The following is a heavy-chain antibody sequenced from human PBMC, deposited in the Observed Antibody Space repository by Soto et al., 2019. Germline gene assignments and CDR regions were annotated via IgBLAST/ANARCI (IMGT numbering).Heavy chain of an antibody. J-gene: IGHJ5*02. CDR1: GGSISSGDYY. CDR3: ARLLSDYYDSSGYYYGHLNWFDP. CDR2: IYYSGST. D-gene: IGHD3-22*01. V-gene: IGHV4-30-4*01. Sequence: QVQLQESGPGLVKPSQTLSLTCTVSGGSISSGDYYWSWIRQPPGKGLEWIGYIYYSGSTYYNPSLNGRVTISVDTSKNQFSLKLSSVTAADTAVYYCARLLSDYYDSSGYYYGHLNWFDPWGQGTLVTVSS.